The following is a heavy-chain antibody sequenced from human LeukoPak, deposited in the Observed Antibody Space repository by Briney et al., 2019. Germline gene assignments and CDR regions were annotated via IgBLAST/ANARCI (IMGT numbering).Heavy chain of an antibody. D-gene: IGHD2-21*02. CDR2: ISGGGDIT. CDR3: VREDTPATANY. Sequence: PGGSLRVSCAASGFKLANHAMSWVRQNPGKGLEWVSAISGGGDITYYADSVTGRFTISRDNSKDTLFLQMHSLRPGDTAVYYCVREDTPATANYWGQGTLVTISS. V-gene: IGHV3-23*01. J-gene: IGHJ4*02. CDR1: GFKLANHA.